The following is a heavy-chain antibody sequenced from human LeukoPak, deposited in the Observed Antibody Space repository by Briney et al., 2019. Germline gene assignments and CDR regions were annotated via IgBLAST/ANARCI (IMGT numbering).Heavy chain of an antibody. D-gene: IGHD4-11*01. J-gene: IGHJ5*02. CDR1: GYSISSGYY. CDR3: ARTTVTNNWFDP. CDR2: IYHSGTT. Sequence: SETLSLTCAVYGYSISSGYYGGGSRQPPGKGLGWIGSIYHSGTTYYNPSLKSRVTISVDTSKNHFSLKLTSVTAADTAVYYCARTTVTNNWFDPWGQGTLVTVSS. V-gene: IGHV4-38-2*01.